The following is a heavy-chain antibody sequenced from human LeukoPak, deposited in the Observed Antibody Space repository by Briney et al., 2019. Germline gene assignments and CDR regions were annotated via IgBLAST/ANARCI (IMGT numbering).Heavy chain of an antibody. CDR1: GGSISSSNW. CDR2: IYHSGST. J-gene: IGHJ6*04. CDR3: ARASLRYYYGMDV. V-gene: IGHV4-4*02. Sequence: PSGTLSLTCAVSGGSISSSNWWSWVRPPPGEGLEWIGEIYHSGSTNYNPSLKSQVTISVDKSKTQFSLRLSSVTAADTAVYYCARASLRYYYGMDVWGKGTTVTVSS.